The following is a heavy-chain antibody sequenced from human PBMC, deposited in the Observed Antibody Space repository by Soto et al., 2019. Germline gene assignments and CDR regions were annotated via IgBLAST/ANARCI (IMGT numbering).Heavy chain of an antibody. CDR1: GFTFGDYA. V-gene: IGHV3-49*04. D-gene: IGHD5-12*01. J-gene: IGHJ6*02. Sequence: GGSLRLSCTASGFTFGDYAMSWVRQAPGKGLEWVGFIRSKAYGGTTEYAASVKGRFTISRDDSKSIAYLQMNSLKTEDTAVYYCTHSGYDSRGYQNAYYYYGMDVWGQGTTVTVSS. CDR2: IRSKAYGGTT. CDR3: THSGYDSRGYQNAYYYYGMDV.